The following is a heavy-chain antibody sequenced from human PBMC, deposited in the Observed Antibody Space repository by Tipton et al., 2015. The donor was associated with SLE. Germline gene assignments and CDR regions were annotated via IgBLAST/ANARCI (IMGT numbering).Heavy chain of an antibody. Sequence: LRLSCAVYGGPFSGYYWSWIRQPPGKGLEWIGEINHSGSTNYNPSLKSRVTISVDTSKNQFSLKLSSVTAADTAVYYCARGGVTIFGVVIRSKLDVWGQGTTVTVSS. D-gene: IGHD3-3*01. J-gene: IGHJ6*02. CDR3: ARGGVTIFGVVIRSKLDV. V-gene: IGHV4-34*01. CDR2: INHSGST. CDR1: GGPFSGYY.